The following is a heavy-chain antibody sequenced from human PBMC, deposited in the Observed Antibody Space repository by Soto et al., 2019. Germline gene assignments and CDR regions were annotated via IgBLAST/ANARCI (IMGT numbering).Heavy chain of an antibody. Sequence: GGSLRLSCAASGFPFGENAMSWVRQAPGKGLEWVSGISDSGATTYYADSVRGRFTISRDNSKNTLYLQMKSLRAEDSASYYCAKQDTSSGSLDYWGQGALVTVS. CDR1: GFPFGENA. J-gene: IGHJ4*02. CDR3: AKQDTSSGSLDY. D-gene: IGHD6-19*01. V-gene: IGHV3-23*01. CDR2: ISDSGATT.